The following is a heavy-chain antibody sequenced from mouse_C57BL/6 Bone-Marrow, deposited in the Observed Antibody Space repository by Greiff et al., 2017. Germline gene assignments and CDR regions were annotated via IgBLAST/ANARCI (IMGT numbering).Heavy chain of an antibody. V-gene: IGHV1-55*01. Sequence: VKLKQPGAELVKPGASVKMSCKASGYTFTSYWITWVKQRPGQGLEWIGDIYPGSGSTNYNEKFKSKATLTVDTSSSTAYMQLSSLTSEDSAVYYCARRDYSNYPYYFDYWGQGTTLTVSS. J-gene: IGHJ2*01. D-gene: IGHD2-5*01. CDR1: GYTFTSYW. CDR3: ARRDYSNYPYYFDY. CDR2: IYPGSGST.